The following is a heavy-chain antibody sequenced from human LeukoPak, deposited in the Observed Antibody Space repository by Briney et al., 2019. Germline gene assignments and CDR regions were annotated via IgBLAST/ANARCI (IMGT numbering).Heavy chain of an antibody. D-gene: IGHD6-6*01. V-gene: IGHV1-69*05. CDR3: ARGELASIAATRFDY. CDR1: GGTFSSYA. Sequence: GASVKVSCKASGGTFSSYAISWVRQAPGQGLEWMGRIIPIFGTANYAQKFQGRVTITTDESTSTAYMELSSLRSEETGVYYCARGELASIAATRFDYWGQGTLVTVSS. CDR2: IIPIFGTA. J-gene: IGHJ4*02.